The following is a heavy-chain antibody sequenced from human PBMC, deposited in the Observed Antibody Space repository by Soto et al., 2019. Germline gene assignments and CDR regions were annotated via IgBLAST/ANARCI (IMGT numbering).Heavy chain of an antibody. J-gene: IGHJ4*02. CDR3: ARYPVRRRTSMAWTYFDF. Sequence: QVQLVQSGGEVKKPGASVTVSCKASGYTFTTYGITWVRQAPGQGLEWMGWISVYNGDTNYAQKFRGRVTMTTNTSTSTAYMDLGSLRSDDTAVYFCARYPVRRRTSMAWTYFDFWGQGTLVTVSS. V-gene: IGHV1-18*01. CDR2: ISVYNGDT. CDR1: GYTFTTYG. D-gene: IGHD5-18*01.